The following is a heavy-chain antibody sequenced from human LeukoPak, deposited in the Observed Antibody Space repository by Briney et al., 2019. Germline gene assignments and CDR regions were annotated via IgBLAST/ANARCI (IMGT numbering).Heavy chain of an antibody. D-gene: IGHD3-22*01. Sequence: GGSLRLSCAASGFTFSSYAMHWVRQAPGKGLEWVAVISYDGSNKYYADSVKGRFTISRDNSKNTLYLQMNSLRAEDTAVYYCARHYYDSSGYPDYWGQGTLVTVSS. CDR1: GFTFSSYA. J-gene: IGHJ4*02. CDR3: ARHYYDSSGYPDY. CDR2: ISYDGSNK. V-gene: IGHV3-30-3*01.